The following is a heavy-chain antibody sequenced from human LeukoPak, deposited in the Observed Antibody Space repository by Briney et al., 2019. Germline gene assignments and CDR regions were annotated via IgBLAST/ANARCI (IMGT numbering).Heavy chain of an antibody. CDR1: GFTFSSYA. V-gene: IGHV3-30*04. CDR3: AKDLGSNCSSTSCSRHYYYYYGMDV. J-gene: IGHJ6*02. Sequence: GGSLRLSCAASGFTFSSYALHWVRQAPGKGLEWVAVISYDGSNKYYADSVKGRFTISRDNSKNTLYLQMNSLRAVDTAVYYCAKDLGSNCSSTSCSRHYYYYYGMDVWGQGTTVTVSS. CDR2: ISYDGSNK. D-gene: IGHD2-2*01.